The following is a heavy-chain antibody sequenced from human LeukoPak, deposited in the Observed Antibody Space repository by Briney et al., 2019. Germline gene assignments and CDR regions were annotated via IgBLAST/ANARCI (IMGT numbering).Heavy chain of an antibody. J-gene: IGHJ4*02. CDR3: ATNPKQQLIWHAHYYFDY. V-gene: IGHV3-23*01. CDR1: GFTFSSYA. CDR2: ISGSGGST. Sequence: GGSLRLSCAASGFTFSSYAMSWVRQAPGKGLEWVSAISGSGGSTYYADSVKGRFTISRYNSKNTLYLQMHSLRAEDTAVYYCATNPKQQLIWHAHYYFDYWGQGTLVTVSS. D-gene: IGHD6-13*01.